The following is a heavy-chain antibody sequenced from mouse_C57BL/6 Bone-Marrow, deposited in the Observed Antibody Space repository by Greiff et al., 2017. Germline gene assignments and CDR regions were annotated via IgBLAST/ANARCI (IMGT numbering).Heavy chain of an antibody. J-gene: IGHJ4*01. CDR2: IDPETGGT. Sequence: VQLQQSGAELVRPGASVTLSCKASGYTFTDYEMHWVKQTPVHGLAWIGAIDPETGGTAYNQKFKGKAILTADKSSSTAYMQLSSLRTEDSAIYYCARHYGTGDYYAMDDWGQGTSVTVSS. CDR3: ARHYGTGDYYAMDD. V-gene: IGHV1-15*01. D-gene: IGHD2-1*01. CDR1: GYTFTDYE.